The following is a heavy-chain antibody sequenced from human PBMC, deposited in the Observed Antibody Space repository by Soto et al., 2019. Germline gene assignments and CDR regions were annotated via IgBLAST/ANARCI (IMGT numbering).Heavy chain of an antibody. CDR2: IIPIFGTA. D-gene: IGHD5-12*01. J-gene: IGHJ4*02. Sequence: ASVKVSCKASGGTFSSYAISWVRQAPGQGLEWMGGIIPIFGTANYAQKFQGRVTITADKSTSTAYMELSSLRSEDTAVYYCASDNSGYEPGYGYWGQGTLVTVSS. CDR3: ASDNSGYEPGYGY. V-gene: IGHV1-69*06. CDR1: GGTFSSYA.